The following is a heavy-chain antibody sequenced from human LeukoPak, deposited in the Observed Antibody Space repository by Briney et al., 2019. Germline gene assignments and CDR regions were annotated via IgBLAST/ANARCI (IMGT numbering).Heavy chain of an antibody. D-gene: IGHD2-2*01. Sequence: ASVKVSCKASGYTFTSYYMHWVRQAPGRGLEWMGIINPSGGSTSYAQKFQGRVTMTRDTSTSTVYMELSSLRSEDTAVYYCARGGLPCSSTSCLDVWGQGTTVTVSS. CDR1: GYTFTSYY. CDR3: ARGGLPCSSTSCLDV. CDR2: INPSGGST. V-gene: IGHV1-46*01. J-gene: IGHJ6*02.